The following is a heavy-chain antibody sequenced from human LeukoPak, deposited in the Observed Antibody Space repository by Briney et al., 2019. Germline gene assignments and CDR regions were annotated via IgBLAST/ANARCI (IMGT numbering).Heavy chain of an antibody. CDR2: ISSNGGST. D-gene: IGHD2-2*01. V-gene: IGHV3-64D*06. CDR1: GFTFNNYA. Sequence: GGSPRLSCSASGFTFNNYAMHWVRQAPGKGLEYVSGISSNGGSTYYADSVKGRFIISRDNSKNTLYLQMSSLRAEDTAVYYCVKDSDCRSTSCYALFMDVWGKGTTVTVSS. CDR3: VKDSDCRSTSCYALFMDV. J-gene: IGHJ6*04.